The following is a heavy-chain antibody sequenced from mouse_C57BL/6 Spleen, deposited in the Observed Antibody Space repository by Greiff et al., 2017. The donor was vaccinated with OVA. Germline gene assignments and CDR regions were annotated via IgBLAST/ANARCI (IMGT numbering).Heavy chain of an antibody. CDR3: ARAGITTREYYFDY. CDR2: IDPSDSYT. Sequence: QVQLQQPGAELVMPGASVKLSCKASGYTFTSYWMHWVKQRPGQGLEWIGEIDPSDSYTNYNQKFKGKSTLTVDKSSSTAYMQLSSLTSEDSAVYYCARAGITTREYYFDYWVQGTTLTVSS. D-gene: IGHD1-1*01. V-gene: IGHV1-69*01. CDR1: GYTFTSYW. J-gene: IGHJ2*01.